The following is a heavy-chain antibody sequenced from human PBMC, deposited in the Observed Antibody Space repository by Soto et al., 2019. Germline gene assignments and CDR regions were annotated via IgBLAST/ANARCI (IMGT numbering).Heavy chain of an antibody. V-gene: IGHV3-30*18. Sequence: QVQLVESGGGVVQPGRSLRLSCAASGFTFSSYGMHWVRQAPGKGLEWVAVISYDGSNKYYADSVKGRFAISRDNSKNTLYLQMNSLRAEDTAVYYCAKDSAVVPGAFDIWGQGTMVTVSS. CDR1: GFTFSSYG. CDR3: AKDSAVVPGAFDI. CDR2: ISYDGSNK. J-gene: IGHJ3*02. D-gene: IGHD2-21*01.